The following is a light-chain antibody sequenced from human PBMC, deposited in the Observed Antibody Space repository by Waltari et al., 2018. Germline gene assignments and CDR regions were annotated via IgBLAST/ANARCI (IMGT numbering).Light chain of an antibody. J-gene: IGKJ4*01. Sequence: DIVMTQSPDSLAVSLGERATINCKSSQSVLYSSNNKNYLAWYQQKSGQPPKLLIYWASARESGVPDRFSGSGSGTDFTLTINSLQAEDVAVYYCQQHYSTPFTFGGGTKVEIK. V-gene: IGKV4-1*01. CDR2: WAS. CDR1: QSVLYSSNNKNY. CDR3: QQHYSTPFT.